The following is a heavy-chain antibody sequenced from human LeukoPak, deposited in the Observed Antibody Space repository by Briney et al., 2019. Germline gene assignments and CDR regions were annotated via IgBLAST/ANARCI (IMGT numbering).Heavy chain of an antibody. CDR3: ARVVIAARRLLYFDY. CDR1: GYTFTGYY. J-gene: IGHJ4*02. CDR2: INANSGGT. D-gene: IGHD6-6*01. V-gene: IGHV1-2*02. Sequence: ASVKVSCKASGYTFTGYYMDWVRQAPGQGLEWMGWINANSGGTNYARKFQGRVTMTRDTSISTAYMELSRLRSDDTAVYYCARVVIAARRLLYFDYWGQGTLVTVSS.